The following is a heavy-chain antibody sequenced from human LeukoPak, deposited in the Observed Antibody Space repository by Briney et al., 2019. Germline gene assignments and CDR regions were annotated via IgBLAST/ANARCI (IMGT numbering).Heavy chain of an antibody. D-gene: IGHD3-10*01. J-gene: IGHJ4*02. Sequence: GGSLTLSCAASGFTFSSYAMHWVRQAPGKGLEWVAFIRFDGSNKYYADSVKGRFTISRDNSKNTLYLQMNSLRAEDTAVYYCAKVSGPMAIDYWGQGTLVTVSS. CDR3: AKVSGPMAIDY. V-gene: IGHV3-30*02. CDR1: GFTFSSYA. CDR2: IRFDGSNK.